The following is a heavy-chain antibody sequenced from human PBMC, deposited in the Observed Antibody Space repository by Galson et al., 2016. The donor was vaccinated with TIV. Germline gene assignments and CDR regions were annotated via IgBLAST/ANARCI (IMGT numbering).Heavy chain of an antibody. J-gene: IGHJ4*02. CDR1: GFSLNTNGVG. CDR3: ARTAWLDYDTFGFYRDYLDN. Sequence: PALVKPTQTLTLTCIFSGFSLNTNGVGVGWFRQPPGKALEWLGVIYWDDDKRYTPSVNNRLTITKDTSKNQVVLTMTNMDPVDTATYYFARTAWLDYDTFGFYRDYLDNWGQGARVTFSS. D-gene: IGHD3-22*01. V-gene: IGHV2-5*02. CDR2: IYWDDDK.